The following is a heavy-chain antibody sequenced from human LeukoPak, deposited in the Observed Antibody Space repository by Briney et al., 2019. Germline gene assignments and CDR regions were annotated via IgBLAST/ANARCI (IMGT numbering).Heavy chain of an antibody. CDR3: ARNRPGRRYCSSTSCYTAFDI. D-gene: IGHD2-2*02. V-gene: IGHV1-8*03. Sequence: GASVKVSCKAPGYTFTSYDINWVRQATGQGLEWMGWMNPNSGNTGYAQKFQGRVTITRNTSISTAYMELSSLRSEDTAVYYCARNRPGRRYCSSTSCYTAFDIWGQGTMVTVSS. CDR1: GYTFTSYD. J-gene: IGHJ3*02. CDR2: MNPNSGNT.